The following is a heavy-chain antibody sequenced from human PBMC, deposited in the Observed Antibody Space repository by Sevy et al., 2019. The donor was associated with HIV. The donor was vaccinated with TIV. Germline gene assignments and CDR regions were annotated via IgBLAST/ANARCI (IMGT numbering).Heavy chain of an antibody. Sequence: GGSLRLSCAASGFTFSSYTMNWVRQAPGKGLEWVSSISGSTTYIYYADSVKGRFTISSDNARNSLYLQMNSLRGEDTAVYYCARDPVRDSDYWGQGTLVTVSS. D-gene: IGHD4-4*01. CDR3: ARDPVRDSDY. V-gene: IGHV3-21*01. J-gene: IGHJ4*02. CDR1: GFTFSSYT. CDR2: ISGSTTYI.